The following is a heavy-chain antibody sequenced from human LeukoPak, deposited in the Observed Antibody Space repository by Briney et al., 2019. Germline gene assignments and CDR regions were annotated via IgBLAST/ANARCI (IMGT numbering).Heavy chain of an antibody. V-gene: IGHV4-4*07. Sequence: SETLSLTCTVSGGSFSSYYWSWIRQPAGKGPEWIGRIYSSGTTHYNPSLKSRVTMSVDTSKAQFSLMLTSLTAADTAVYYCARDPFRSSFDSWGQGILVTVSS. J-gene: IGHJ4*02. CDR1: GGSFSSYY. D-gene: IGHD1-26*01. CDR3: ARDPFRSSFDS. CDR2: IYSSGTT.